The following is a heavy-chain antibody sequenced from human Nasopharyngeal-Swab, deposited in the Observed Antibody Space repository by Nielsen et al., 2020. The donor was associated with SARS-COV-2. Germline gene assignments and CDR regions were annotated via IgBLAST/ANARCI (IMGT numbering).Heavy chain of an antibody. Sequence: GESLKISCAASGFTFSSYAMHWVRQAPGKGLEWVAVISYDGSNKYYADSVKGRSTISRDNSKNTLYLQMNSLRAEDTAVYYCASSPGIAAPTGMDVWGQGTTVTVSS. J-gene: IGHJ6*02. V-gene: IGHV3-30*04. CDR1: GFTFSSYA. D-gene: IGHD6-13*01. CDR2: ISYDGSNK. CDR3: ASSPGIAAPTGMDV.